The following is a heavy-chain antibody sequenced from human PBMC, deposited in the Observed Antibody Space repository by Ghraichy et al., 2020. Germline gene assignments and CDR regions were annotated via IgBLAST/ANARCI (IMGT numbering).Heavy chain of an antibody. CDR2: MSPSGVST. J-gene: IGHJ6*03. Sequence: GGSLRLSCAASGFTFSNYAMNWVRQAPGKGLEWVSGMSPSGVSTYYADSVKGRFTISRDNSKNTLFLQMNSLRAEDTAVYYCAKAGAVFGVGSHYPYYYYYYMDVWGQGTTVTVSS. D-gene: IGHD3-3*01. CDR3: AKAGAVFGVGSHYPYYYYYYMDV. CDR1: GFTFSNYA. V-gene: IGHV3-23*01.